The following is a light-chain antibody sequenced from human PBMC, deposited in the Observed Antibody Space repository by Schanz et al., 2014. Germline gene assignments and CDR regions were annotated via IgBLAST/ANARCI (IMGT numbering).Light chain of an antibody. J-gene: IGKJ1*01. CDR1: QSVSSSY. V-gene: IGKV3-20*01. Sequence: EIVLTQSPGTLSLSPGERATLSCRASQSVSSSYLAWYQQKPGQAPRLLIYGASSRATGIPDRFSGSGSGTDFALTISRLQPEEFAVYYCQQYDSSSTCTFVQGTKVEIK. CDR3: QQYDSSSTCT. CDR2: GAS.